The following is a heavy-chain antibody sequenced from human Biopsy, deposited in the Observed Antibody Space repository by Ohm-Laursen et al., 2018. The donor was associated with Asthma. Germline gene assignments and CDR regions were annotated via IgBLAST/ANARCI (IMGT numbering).Heavy chain of an antibody. CDR2: INAGDGNT. CDR1: GYTFINYA. J-gene: IGHJ3*01. D-gene: IGHD3-9*01. CDR3: ARTYYDFLTGQVNDAFAL. Sequence: GASVKVSCKTSGYTFINYAIHWVRQAPGQGLEWMGWINAGDGNTKYSQKFQGRVTITRDTSASTAYMDLRSLRSEDTAMYYCARTYYDFLTGQVNDAFALWGQGTMVTVSS. V-gene: IGHV1-3*01.